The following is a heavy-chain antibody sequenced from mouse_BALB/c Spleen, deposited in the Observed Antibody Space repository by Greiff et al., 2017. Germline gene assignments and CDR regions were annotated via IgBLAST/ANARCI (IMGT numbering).Heavy chain of an antibody. CDR3: ARDNAMDY. CDR1: GYAFTNYW. V-gene: IGHV1-63*01. CDR2: IYPGSGNT. J-gene: IGHJ4*01. Sequence: QVQLKESGAELVRPGTSVKISCKASGYAFTNYWLGWVKQRPGHGLEWIGDIYPGSGNTYYNEKFKGKATLTADKSSSTAYMQLSSLTSEDSAVYFCARDNAMDYWGQGTSVTVSS.